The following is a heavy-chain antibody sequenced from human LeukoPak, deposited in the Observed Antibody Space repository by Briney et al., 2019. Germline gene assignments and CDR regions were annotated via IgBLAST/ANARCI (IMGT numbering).Heavy chain of an antibody. Sequence: GGSLRLSCAASGFTFSSYGMSWVRQAPGKGLQWVSVIIGSGSSTYYADSVKGRFTISRDNARNTLYLQMNSLRAEDTAVYYCARAGGYGLIDYWGQGTMVTVSS. CDR2: IIGSGSST. CDR1: GFTFSSYG. CDR3: ARAGGYGLIDY. V-gene: IGHV3-23*01. D-gene: IGHD5-18*01. J-gene: IGHJ4*02.